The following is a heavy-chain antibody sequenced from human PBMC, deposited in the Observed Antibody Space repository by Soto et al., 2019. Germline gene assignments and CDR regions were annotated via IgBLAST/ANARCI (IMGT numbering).Heavy chain of an antibody. J-gene: IGHJ4*02. V-gene: IGHV3-21*01. Sequence: GGSLRLSCAASGVTSSSYRMNWVRQAPGKGLEWVSSISGSSSYIYYADSVRGRFTISRDNAKNSLFLQMNSLRVEDTAVYYCARLASGSDVLTGYLPIWGQGTLVTVSS. CDR3: ARLASGSDVLTGYLPI. CDR1: GVTSSSYR. D-gene: IGHD3-9*01. CDR2: ISGSSSYI.